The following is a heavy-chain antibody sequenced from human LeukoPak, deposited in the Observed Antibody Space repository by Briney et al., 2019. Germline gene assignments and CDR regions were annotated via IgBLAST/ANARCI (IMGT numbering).Heavy chain of an antibody. CDR1: GFTFSSYG. D-gene: IGHD2-2*01. CDR2: IWYGGSNK. V-gene: IGHV3-30*18. Sequence: GRSLTLSCAASGFTFSSYGMHWVRQAPGKGLEWVAVIWYGGSNKYYADSVKGRFTISRDNSKNTLYLQMNSLRAEDTAVYYCAKEGYCSSTSCLGPGAFDIWGQGTMVTVSS. CDR3: AKEGYCSSTSCLGPGAFDI. J-gene: IGHJ3*02.